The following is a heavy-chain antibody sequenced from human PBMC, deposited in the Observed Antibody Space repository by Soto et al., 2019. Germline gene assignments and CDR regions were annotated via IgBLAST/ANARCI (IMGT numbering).Heavy chain of an antibody. CDR1: GGTFSSYT. CDR2: IIPILGIA. V-gene: IGHV1-69*08. CDR3: ARERIAVDHSYGMDV. J-gene: IGHJ6*02. D-gene: IGHD6-19*01. Sequence: QVQLVQSGAEVKKPGSSVKVSCKASGGTFSSYTISWVRQAPGQGLEWMGRIIPILGIANYAQKFQGRVTITADKSTSTAYMELSSLRSEDTAVYYCARERIAVDHSYGMDVWGQGTTVTVSS.